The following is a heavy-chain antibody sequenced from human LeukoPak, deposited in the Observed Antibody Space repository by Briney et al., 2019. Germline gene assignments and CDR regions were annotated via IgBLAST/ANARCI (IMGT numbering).Heavy chain of an antibody. CDR1: GFTFSIYS. D-gene: IGHD4-17*01. CDR2: ISSSSSYI. J-gene: IGHJ4*02. CDR3: ARDTVYGDYVFEY. Sequence: GGSLRLSCAASGFTFSIYSMNWVRQAPGKGLEWVSSISSSSSYIFYADSMKGRFTISRDNAKNSLYLQMNSLRAEDTAVYYCARDTVYGDYVFEYWGQGTLVTVSS. V-gene: IGHV3-21*01.